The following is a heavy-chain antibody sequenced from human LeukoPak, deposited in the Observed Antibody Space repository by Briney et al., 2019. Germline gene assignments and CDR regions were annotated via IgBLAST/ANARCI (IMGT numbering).Heavy chain of an antibody. J-gene: IGHJ5*02. CDR2: MNPNSGNT. CDR3: ARGLLLWFGEAKNWFDP. V-gene: IGHV1-8*01. D-gene: IGHD3-10*01. CDR1: GYTLTNYA. Sequence: ASVKVSCKASGYTLTNYALNWVRQATGQGLEWMGWMNPNSGNTGYAQKFQGRVTMTRNTSISTAYMELSSLRSEDTAVYYCARGLLLWFGEAKNWFDPWGQGTLVTVSS.